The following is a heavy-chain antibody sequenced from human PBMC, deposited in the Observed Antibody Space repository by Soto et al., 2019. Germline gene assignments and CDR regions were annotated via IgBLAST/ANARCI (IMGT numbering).Heavy chain of an antibody. J-gene: IGHJ6*02. CDR2: IWYDGNTK. Sequence: QVQLVESGGGVVQPGGSLRPSCTASGFTFSSHGMHWVRQAPGKGLEWVAVIWYDGNTKYNADSVKGRFTISRDNSKNTLYLQMNNLRVEDTAVYYCARDSGTYYHYGMNVWGQGTTVTVSS. CDR1: GFTFSSHG. V-gene: IGHV3-33*01. CDR3: ARDSGTYYHYGMNV. D-gene: IGHD1-26*01.